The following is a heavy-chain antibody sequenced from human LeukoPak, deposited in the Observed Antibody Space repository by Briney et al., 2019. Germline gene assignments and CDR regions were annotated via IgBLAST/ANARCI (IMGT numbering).Heavy chain of an antibody. Sequence: EASVKVSCKVSGYTLTELSMHWVRQAPGKGLEWMGGFDPEGGETIYAQKFQGRVTMTEDTSTDTAYMELSSLRSEDTAVYYCAAGLIVTAPYSSGWYVWFDPWGQGTLVTVSS. D-gene: IGHD6-19*01. J-gene: IGHJ5*02. V-gene: IGHV1-24*01. CDR2: FDPEGGET. CDR3: AAGLIVTAPYSSGWYVWFDP. CDR1: GYTLTELS.